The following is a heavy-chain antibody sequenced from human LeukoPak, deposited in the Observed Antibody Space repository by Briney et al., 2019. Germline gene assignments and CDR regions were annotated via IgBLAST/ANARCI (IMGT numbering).Heavy chain of an antibody. CDR2: IWYDGSNK. D-gene: IGHD2-15*01. CDR1: GFTFSSYG. V-gene: IGHV3-33*01. CDR3: ARWRGYCSGGSCYSGYFDY. Sequence: PGGSLRLSCAASGFTFSSYGMHWVRQAPGKGLEWVAVIWYDGSNKYYADSVKGRFTISRDNSKNTLYLQMNSLRAEDTAVYYCARWRGYCSGGSCYSGYFDYWGQGTLVTVSS. J-gene: IGHJ4*02.